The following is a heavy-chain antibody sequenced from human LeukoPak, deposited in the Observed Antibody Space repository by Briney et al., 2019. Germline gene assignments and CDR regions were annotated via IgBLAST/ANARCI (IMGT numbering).Heavy chain of an antibody. CDR2: IIPIFGTA. D-gene: IGHD2-15*01. Sequence: ASVKVSCKASGGTFSSYAISWVRQAPGQGFEWMGGIIPIFGTANYAQKFQGRVTITADKSTGTAYMELSSLRSEDTAVYYCARDQPVHPGYCSGGSCYSRREEAFDIWGQGTMVTVSS. V-gene: IGHV1-69*06. J-gene: IGHJ3*02. CDR1: GGTFSSYA. CDR3: ARDQPVHPGYCSGGSCYSRREEAFDI.